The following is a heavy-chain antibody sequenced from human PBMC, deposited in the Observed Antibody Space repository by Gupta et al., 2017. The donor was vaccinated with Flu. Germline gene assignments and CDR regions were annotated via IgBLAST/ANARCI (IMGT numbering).Heavy chain of an antibody. Sequence: VRQAPGKGLESVSGISGSGGRDYYADAVKGRFTVSRDNSKNTLYLQMNSLTAEDTAVYFCAKDRGWIDGHDFWGQGVLVTVSS. V-gene: IGHV3-23*01. D-gene: IGHD1-1*01. CDR3: AKDRGWIDGHDF. CDR2: ISGSGGRD. J-gene: IGHJ4*02.